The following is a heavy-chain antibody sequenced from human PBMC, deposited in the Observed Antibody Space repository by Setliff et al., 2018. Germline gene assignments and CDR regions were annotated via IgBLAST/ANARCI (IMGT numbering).Heavy chain of an antibody. CDR1: GYTFTDYA. J-gene: IGHJ6*03. V-gene: IGHV1-3*01. CDR2: INPGNGNT. D-gene: IGHD3-22*01. CDR3: ARDKGYDSSGYYFYYHYYMDV. Sequence: GASVKVSCKASGYTFTDYAMHWVRQAPGQRLEWMGWINPGNGNTKYSQKFQGRVTITRDTSASTAYMELSSLRSEDTAVYYCARDKGYDSSGYYFYYHYYMDVWGKGTTVTVSS.